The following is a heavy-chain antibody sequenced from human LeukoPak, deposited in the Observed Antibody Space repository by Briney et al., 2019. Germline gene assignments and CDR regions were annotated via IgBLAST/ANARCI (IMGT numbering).Heavy chain of an antibody. CDR1: GFTFDDYA. CDR2: ISWNSGSI. CDR3: AKGDYDSSGYYGGLEY. D-gene: IGHD3-22*01. V-gene: IGHV3-9*01. J-gene: IGHJ4*02. Sequence: GGSLRLSCAVSGFTFDDYAMHWARQAPGKGLEWVSGISWNSGSIGYADSVKGRFTISRDNAKNSLYLQMNSLRAEDTALYYCAKGDYDSSGYYGGLEYWGQGTLVTVSS.